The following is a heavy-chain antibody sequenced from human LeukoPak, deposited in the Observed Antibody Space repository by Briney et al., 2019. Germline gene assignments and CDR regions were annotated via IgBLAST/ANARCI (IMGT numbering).Heavy chain of an antibody. CDR2: INQDDSQI. CDR3: ATGYYYSGTYYLSFFDY. J-gene: IGHJ4*02. V-gene: IGHV3-7*01. D-gene: IGHD3-10*01. Sequence: GGSLRLSCAASGFTFNKYWLTWVRQAPGKGLEWVANINQDDSQIYYLESVEGRFTITRDNAKNSLHLQMNSLRAEDTAIYYCATGYYYSGTYYLSFFDYWGQGTLVTVSS. CDR1: GFTFNKYW.